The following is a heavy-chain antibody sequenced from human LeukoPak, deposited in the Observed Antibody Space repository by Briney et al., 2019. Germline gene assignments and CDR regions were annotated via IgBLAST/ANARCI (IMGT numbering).Heavy chain of an antibody. V-gene: IGHV3-33*08. D-gene: IGHD4-11*01. J-gene: IGHJ4*02. Sequence: GGSLRLSCAASGFTFSNYAMSWVRQAPGKGLEWVAVIWSDGTEKYYADAVKGRFTISRDNSRNTLYLQMNSLRGEDTAVYYCARDAQRGFDYSNSLQYWGQGTLVTVSS. CDR2: IWSDGTEK. CDR3: ARDAQRGFDYSNSLQY. CDR1: GFTFSNYA.